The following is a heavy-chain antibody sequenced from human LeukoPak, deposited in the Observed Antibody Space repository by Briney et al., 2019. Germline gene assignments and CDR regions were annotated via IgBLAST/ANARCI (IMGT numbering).Heavy chain of an antibody. V-gene: IGHV4-59*01. CDR1: GGSISSYY. J-gene: IGHJ2*01. D-gene: IGHD1-26*01. Sequence: SETLSLTCTVSGGSISSYYWSWLRQPPGKGLEWIGYIYYSGSTNYNPSLKSRVTISVDTSKNQFSLKLSSVTAADTAVYYCAREVHGATLNHYWYFDLWGRGTLVTVSS. CDR3: AREVHGATLNHYWYFDL. CDR2: IYYSGST.